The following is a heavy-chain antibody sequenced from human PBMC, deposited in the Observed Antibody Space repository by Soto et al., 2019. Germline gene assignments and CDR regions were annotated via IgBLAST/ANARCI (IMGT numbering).Heavy chain of an antibody. CDR2: IYYSGST. CDR3: ARRRSGWYDFDY. V-gene: IGHV4-39*01. CDR1: GGSISSSSYY. J-gene: IGHJ4*02. Sequence: SETLSLTCTVSGGSISSSSYYWGWIRQPPGKGLEWIGSIYYSGSTYYNPSLKSRVTISVDTSKNQFSLKLSSVTAADTAVYYCARRRSGWYDFDYWGQGTLVTASS. D-gene: IGHD6-19*01.